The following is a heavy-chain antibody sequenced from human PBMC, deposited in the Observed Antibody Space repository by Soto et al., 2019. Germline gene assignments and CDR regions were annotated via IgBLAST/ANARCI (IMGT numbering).Heavy chain of an antibody. CDR3: WRGPTDSKLDY. CDR1: GGTMSNYG. J-gene: IGHJ4*02. CDR2: IDGSGGT. V-gene: IGHV4-59*01. Sequence: PSGTLALTCAVSGGTMSNYGVNWVRQTPGKGLGWIGYIDGSGGTNYNPALESGGTISLDMSKKQFSLKRSSVTAADAAVYYCWRGPTDSKLDYWGQGTLVTVSS.